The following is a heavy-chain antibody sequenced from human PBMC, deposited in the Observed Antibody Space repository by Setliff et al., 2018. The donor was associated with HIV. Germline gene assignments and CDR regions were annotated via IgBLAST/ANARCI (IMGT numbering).Heavy chain of an antibody. CDR3: TRKKTGQFGAFNM. D-gene: IGHD7-27*01. Sequence: SETLSLTCAVYGDSFSGSYWSWIRQSPGTGLEWIGEVNHNGGTNYNPSLKSRVVVSVDRSKNQFSLKLISVTAADTTVYYCTRKKTGQFGAFNMWGRGTLVTVS. V-gene: IGHV4-34*01. J-gene: IGHJ3*02. CDR1: GDSFSGSY. CDR2: VNHNGGT.